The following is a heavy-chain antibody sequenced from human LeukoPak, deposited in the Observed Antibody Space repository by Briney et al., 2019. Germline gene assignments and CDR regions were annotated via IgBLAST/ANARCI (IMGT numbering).Heavy chain of an antibody. CDR2: SSSSCSII. D-gene: IGHD2/OR15-2a*01. CDR3: ARDLSLYDY. V-gene: IGHV3-11*01. Sequence: GGSLRLSCAASGVTFSDYYMSWIRQAPGKGLEWVSYSSSSCSIIYYADSVKGRFTISRDNAKNSLYLQMNSLRVEDTAVYYCARDLSLYDYWGQGTLVTVSS. CDR1: GVTFSDYY. J-gene: IGHJ4*02.